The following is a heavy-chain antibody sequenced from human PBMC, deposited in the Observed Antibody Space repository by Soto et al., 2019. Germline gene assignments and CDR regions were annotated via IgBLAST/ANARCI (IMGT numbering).Heavy chain of an antibody. V-gene: IGHV1-18*01. D-gene: IGHD3-3*01. CDR2: ISAYNGNT. J-gene: IGHJ5*02. CDR1: GYTFTIYG. Sequence: ASVKVSCKASGYTFTIYGISWVRQAPGQGLEWMGWISAYNGNTNYAQKLQGRVTMTTDTSTSTAYMELRSLRSDDTAVYYCARSRRSGKVLENWFDPWGQGTLVTVSS. CDR3: ARSRRSGKVLENWFDP.